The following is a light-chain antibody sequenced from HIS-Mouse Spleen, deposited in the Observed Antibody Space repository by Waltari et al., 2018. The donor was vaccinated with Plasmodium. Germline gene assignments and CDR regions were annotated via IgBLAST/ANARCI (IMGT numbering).Light chain of an antibody. CDR2: DAT. CDR1: QSVSSN. CDR3: QQYNNWSFT. V-gene: IGKV3-15*01. J-gene: IGKJ3*01. Sequence: IVMTQSLATLSVSPGERAIPSCRASQSVSSNLAWYQQKPGQAPRLLIYDATTRATGIPARFSGSGSGTEFTLTISSLQSEDFAVYYCQQYNNWSFTFGPGTKVDIK.